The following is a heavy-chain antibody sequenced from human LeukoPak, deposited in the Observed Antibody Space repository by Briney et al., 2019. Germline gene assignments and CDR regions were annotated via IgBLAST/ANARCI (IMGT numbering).Heavy chain of an antibody. CDR2: ISGDGDRT. Sequence: GGSLRLSCAASGFTFRSYWMSWVRQAPGKGLEWVSSISGDGDRTHYADSVKGRFTISRDNSKNMLYLQMNSLRAEDTAVYYCAKEGVAVTTRGAYFDYWGQGTLVTVSS. D-gene: IGHD4-17*01. V-gene: IGHV3-23*01. J-gene: IGHJ4*02. CDR3: AKEGVAVTTRGAYFDY. CDR1: GFTFRSYW.